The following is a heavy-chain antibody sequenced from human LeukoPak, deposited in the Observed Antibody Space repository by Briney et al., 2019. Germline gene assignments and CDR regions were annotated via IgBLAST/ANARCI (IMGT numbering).Heavy chain of an antibody. CDR2: ISYDGSNK. D-gene: IGHD6-19*01. CDR1: GFTFSSYA. CDR3: ARARIAVAGPEDYYYYYYMDV. Sequence: PGGSLRLSCAASGFTFSSYAMHWVRQAPGKGLEWVAVISYDGSNKYYADSVKGRFTISRDNSKNTLYLQMNSLRAEDTAVYYCARARIAVAGPEDYYYYYYMDVWGNGTTVTVSS. V-gene: IGHV3-30*04. J-gene: IGHJ6*03.